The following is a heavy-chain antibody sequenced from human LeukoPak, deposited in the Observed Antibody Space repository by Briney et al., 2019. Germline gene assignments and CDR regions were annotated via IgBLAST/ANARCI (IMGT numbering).Heavy chain of an antibody. CDR1: GGSFSGYY. J-gene: IGHJ4*02. CDR2: INHSGST. Sequence: PSETLSLTCAVYGGSFSGYYWTWIRQPPGKGLERIGEINHSGSTNYNPSLKSRVTISVDTSKNQFSLNLTSVTAADTAIYYCATNVPGTTYFDPWGQGTLVTVSS. CDR3: ATNVPGTTYFDP. V-gene: IGHV4-34*01. D-gene: IGHD1-14*01.